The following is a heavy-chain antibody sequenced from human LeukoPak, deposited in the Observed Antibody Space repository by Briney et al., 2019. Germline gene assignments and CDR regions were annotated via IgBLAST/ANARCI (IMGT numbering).Heavy chain of an antibody. D-gene: IGHD5-18*01. Sequence: SETLSLTCTVSGGSISSSSYYWGWIRQPPGKGLEWIGYIYYSGSTNYKSSLKSRVTISVDTSKNQFSLKLSSVTAADTAVYYCARTTEGGYSYGYFYYYMDVWGKGTTVTISS. CDR2: IYYSGST. CDR1: GGSISSSSYY. CDR3: ARTTEGGYSYGYFYYYMDV. J-gene: IGHJ6*03. V-gene: IGHV4-61*05.